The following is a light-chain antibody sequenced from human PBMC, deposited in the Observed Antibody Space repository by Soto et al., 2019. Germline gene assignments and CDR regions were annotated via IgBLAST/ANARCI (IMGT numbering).Light chain of an antibody. CDR3: ETWDSNSNWV. CDR1: SGHSSYI. J-gene: IGLJ3*02. CDR2: FEGSGSF. V-gene: IGLV4-60*03. Sequence: QSVLTQSSSASASLGSSVKVTCTLSSGHSSYIIAWHQQQPGKAPRYLMKFEGSGSFNKGSGIPDRFSGSSSGGDRYLTISNLQSEDEADYCCETWDSNSNWVFGGGTQLTVL.